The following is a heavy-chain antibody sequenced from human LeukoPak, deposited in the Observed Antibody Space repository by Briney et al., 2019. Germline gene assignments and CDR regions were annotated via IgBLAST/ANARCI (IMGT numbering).Heavy chain of an antibody. J-gene: IGHJ4*02. CDR1: GFTFSSYA. CDR2: ISYDGSNK. V-gene: IGHV3-30*04. Sequence: GGSLRLSCAASGFTFSSYAMHWVRQAPGKGLEWVAVISYDGSNKYYADSVKGRFTISRDNSKNTLYLQMNSLRAEDTAVYYCARDSSSSWYLIDYRGQGTLVTVSS. D-gene: IGHD6-13*01. CDR3: ARDSSSSWYLIDY.